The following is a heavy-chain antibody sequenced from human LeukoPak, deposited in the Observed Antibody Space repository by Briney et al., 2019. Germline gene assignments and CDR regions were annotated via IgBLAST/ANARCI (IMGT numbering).Heavy chain of an antibody. D-gene: IGHD2-21*02. CDR3: ARVGCGGDCYADAFDI. CDR1: GYTLARYY. V-gene: IGHV1-46*01. Sequence: ASVKVPCKASGYTLARYYMHWVRQAPGQGLEWMGIINPSGGSTSYAQKFQGRVTMTRDTSTSTVYMELSSLRSEDTAIYYCARVGCGGDCYADAFDIWGQGTMVTVSS. J-gene: IGHJ3*02. CDR2: INPSGGST.